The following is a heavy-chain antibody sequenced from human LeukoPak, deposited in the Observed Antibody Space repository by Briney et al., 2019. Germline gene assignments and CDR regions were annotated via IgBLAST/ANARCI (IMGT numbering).Heavy chain of an antibody. CDR3: TTGIRGD. J-gene: IGHJ4*02. Sequence: GGSLRLSCAASGLTFTNAWMNWVRQAPGKGLEWVGRIASKTDGGTTDYAAPVKGRFTISRDDSKNTLFLQMNSLKTEDTAVYYCTTGIRGDCGQGTLVTVSS. V-gene: IGHV3-15*04. CDR2: IASKTDGGTT. CDR1: GLTFTNAW.